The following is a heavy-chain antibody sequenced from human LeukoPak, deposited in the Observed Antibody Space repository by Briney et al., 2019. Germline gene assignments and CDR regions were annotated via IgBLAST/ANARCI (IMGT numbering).Heavy chain of an antibody. J-gene: IGHJ3*02. CDR2: ISYCGSNK. CDR1: GFPYRSYG. D-gene: IGHD2/OR15-2a*01. CDR3: ANFLCVVRGAFDI. V-gene: IGHV3-30*18. Sequence: GGPLRLPCAASGFPYRSYGVLGARHARGKGREGVADISYCGSNKHYADSEKGRFTISRDNSKHTLYPQMHSQRAEDRAVYYCANFLCVVRGAFDIWGKGTMVTV.